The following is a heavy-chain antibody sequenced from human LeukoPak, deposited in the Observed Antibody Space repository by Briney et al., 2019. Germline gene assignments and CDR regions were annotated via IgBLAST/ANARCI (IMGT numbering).Heavy chain of an antibody. CDR2: IHSSGRT. CDR1: GGSTSSHY. V-gene: IGHV4-59*08. J-gene: IGHJ4*02. D-gene: IGHD2-15*01. CDR3: ASYYCSVGPCSHFDY. Sequence: PSETLSLTCTVSGGSTSSHYRSWIRQPPGKGLEWIGYIHSSGRTNYNPSLKSRVTFSVDTSKNQFSLRLSSVTAADTAVYYCASYYCSVGPCSHFDYWGQGTLVTVSS.